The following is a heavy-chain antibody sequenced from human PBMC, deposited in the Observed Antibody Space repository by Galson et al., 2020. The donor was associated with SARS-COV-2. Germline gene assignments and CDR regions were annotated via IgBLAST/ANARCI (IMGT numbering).Heavy chain of an antibody. D-gene: IGHD6-19*01. CDR1: GYTFNSYP. CDR2: INPDNGNT. CDR3: VRDLDSSVWYGLDN. V-gene: IGHV1-3*01. Sequence: ASVKVSCKASGYTFNSYPIHWVRQAPGERLEWMGWINPDNGNTKYSQDFQGRVTITRDKSTTTVYMELSSPRSEDTAVYYCVRDLDSSVWYGLDNWGQGTLVAVSS. J-gene: IGHJ4*02.